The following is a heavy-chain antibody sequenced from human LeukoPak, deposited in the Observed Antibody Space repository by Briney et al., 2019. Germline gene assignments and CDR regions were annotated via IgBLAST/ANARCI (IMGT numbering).Heavy chain of an antibody. V-gene: IGHV3-30*03. D-gene: IGHD5-12*01. J-gene: IGHJ4*02. CDR2: TSYDGSNK. CDR3: ATSLQGGSGYGHFDY. CDR1: GFSFSSYG. Sequence: PGRSLRLSCAASGFSFSSYGMHWVRQAPGKGLEWVALTSYDGSNKYYGDSVKGRFTISRDNSKNTLYLQMGSLRDEDMAVYYCATSLQGGSGYGHFDYWGQGTLVTVSS.